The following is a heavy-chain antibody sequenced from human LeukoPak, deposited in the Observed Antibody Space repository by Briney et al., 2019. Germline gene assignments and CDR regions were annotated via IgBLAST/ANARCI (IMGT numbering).Heavy chain of an antibody. D-gene: IGHD2-2*01. CDR1: GGTFSRYA. CDR2: IIPIFGTA. Sequence: SVKVSCKASGGTFSRYAISWVRQAPGQGLEWMGGIIPIFGTANYAQKFQGRVTITTDESTTTAYMELSSLRSEDTAVYYCAREVVPAAMSGWFDPWGQGTLVTVSS. V-gene: IGHV1-69*05. CDR3: AREVVPAAMSGWFDP. J-gene: IGHJ5*02.